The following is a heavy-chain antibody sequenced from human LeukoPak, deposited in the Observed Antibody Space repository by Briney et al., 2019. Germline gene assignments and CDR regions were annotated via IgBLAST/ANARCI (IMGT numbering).Heavy chain of an antibody. Sequence: QPGGSLRLSCAASGFTFSNYWMSWVRQAPGKGLEWVANIKPDGSEKFYVDSVKGRFTVSRDDAKNSLYLQMNSLRAEDTAVYYCARDHRYSGYDQIPVLNPFDPWGQGTLVTVSS. CDR1: GFTFSNYW. D-gene: IGHD5-12*01. J-gene: IGHJ5*02. V-gene: IGHV3-7*01. CDR3: ARDHRYSGYDQIPVLNPFDP. CDR2: IKPDGSEK.